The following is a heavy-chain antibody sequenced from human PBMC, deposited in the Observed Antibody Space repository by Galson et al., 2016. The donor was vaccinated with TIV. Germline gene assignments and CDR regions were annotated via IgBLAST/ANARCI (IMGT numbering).Heavy chain of an antibody. V-gene: IGHV1-69*02. J-gene: IGHJ1*01. CDR2: IIPLLGIG. Sequence: SVKVSCKASGGTLSRFTVSWVRQAPGQGLEWMGRIIPLLGIGNHAQKFQNRVAITADRSTSAAYMELSSLKSEETAVYYCSIYDSSGYYSAEFFQQWGQGTLLIVSS. CDR3: SIYDSSGYYSAEFFQQ. CDR1: GGTLSRFT. D-gene: IGHD3-22*01.